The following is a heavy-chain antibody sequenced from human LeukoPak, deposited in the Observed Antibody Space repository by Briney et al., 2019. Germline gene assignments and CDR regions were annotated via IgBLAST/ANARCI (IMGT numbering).Heavy chain of an antibody. D-gene: IGHD6-13*01. Sequence: GGSLRLSCAASGFTFSSYAMHWVRQAPGKGLEYVSAISSNGGSTYYANSVKGRFTISRDNSKNTLYLQMGSLRAGDMAVYYCARDLGSSWYYYYYGMDVWGQGTTVTVSS. CDR2: ISSNGGST. CDR3: ARDLGSSWYYYYYGMDV. V-gene: IGHV3-64*01. CDR1: GFTFSSYA. J-gene: IGHJ6*02.